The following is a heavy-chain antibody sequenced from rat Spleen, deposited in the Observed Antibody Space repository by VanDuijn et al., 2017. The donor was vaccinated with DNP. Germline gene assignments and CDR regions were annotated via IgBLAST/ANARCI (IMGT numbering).Heavy chain of an antibody. Sequence: EVKLVESGGGLVQPGRSLKLSCAASGFIFSNYWMTWIRQAPGKGLEWVASISNTGDNTYYSDSVKDRFTIYRDNAKNTLYLQIESLRSEDTATYYCARGGGYDYRGFAYCGQGTLVTVSS. CDR1: GFIFSNYW. D-gene: IGHD1-7*01. J-gene: IGHJ3*01. CDR2: ISNTGDNT. CDR3: ARGGGYDYRGFAY. V-gene: IGHV5-31*01.